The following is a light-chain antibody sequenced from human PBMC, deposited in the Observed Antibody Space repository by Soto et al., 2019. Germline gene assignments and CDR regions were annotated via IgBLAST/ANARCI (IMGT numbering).Light chain of an antibody. CDR3: QSYDSSLSGYV. V-gene: IGLV1-40*01. CDR1: SSNIGAGYD. Sequence: QSALTQPPSVSGAPGQRVTISCTGSSSNIGAGYDVHWYQQFPGTAPKLLIYGNSNRPSGVPDRFSGSKSGTSASLAITGLQAEDEADYYCQSYDSSLSGYVFGTGTKPTVL. CDR2: GNS. J-gene: IGLJ1*01.